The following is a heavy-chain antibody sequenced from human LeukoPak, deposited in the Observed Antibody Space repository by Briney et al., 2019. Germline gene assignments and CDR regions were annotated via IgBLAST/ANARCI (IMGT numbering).Heavy chain of an antibody. CDR1: GGTFSSYA. V-gene: IGHV1-69*04. CDR3: AREADCSGGSCYTDY. D-gene: IGHD2-15*01. Sequence: ASVKVSCKASGGTFSSYAISWVRQAPGQGLEWMGRIIPILGIANYAQKFQGRVTITADKSTSTAYMELSSLRSEDTAVYYCAREADCSGGSCYTDYWGREPWSPSPQ. CDR2: IIPILGIA. J-gene: IGHJ4*02.